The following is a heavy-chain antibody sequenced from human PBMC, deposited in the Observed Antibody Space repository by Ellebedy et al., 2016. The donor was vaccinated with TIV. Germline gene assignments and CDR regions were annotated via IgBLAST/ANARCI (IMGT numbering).Heavy chain of an antibody. CDR1: GYTFTSFG. Sequence: AASVKVSCKASGYTFTSFGISWARQAPGQGLEWMGWISGYNGNTNYAHQFQDRVTMTTDTSTSTAYMELRSLRSDDTAVYYCARVTLAGMDVWGQGTTVTVSS. J-gene: IGHJ6*02. CDR2: ISGYNGNT. CDR3: ARVTLAGMDV. V-gene: IGHV1-18*04.